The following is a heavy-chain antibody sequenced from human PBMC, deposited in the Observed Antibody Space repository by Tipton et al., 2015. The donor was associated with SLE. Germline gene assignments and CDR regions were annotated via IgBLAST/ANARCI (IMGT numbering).Heavy chain of an antibody. CDR3: VRVRVEYCGGDCPSFDY. V-gene: IGHV4-39*07. J-gene: IGHJ4*02. CDR2: IYYSGST. D-gene: IGHD2-21*01. Sequence: TLSLTCTVSGGSVSSGSYYWAWIRQPPGKGPEWIGTIYYSGSTYYYPSLKSRITISVDTSKNQFSLEVRSVTAADTAVYYCVRVRVEYCGGDCPSFDYWGQGTLVTVSS. CDR1: GGSVSSGSYY.